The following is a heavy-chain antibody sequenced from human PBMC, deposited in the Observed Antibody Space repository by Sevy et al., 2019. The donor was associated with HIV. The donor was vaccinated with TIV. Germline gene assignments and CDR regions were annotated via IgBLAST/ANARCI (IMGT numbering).Heavy chain of an antibody. CDR2: ISHSGDST. J-gene: IGHJ4*02. CDR1: GFTFSSYA. D-gene: IGHD3-3*01. Sequence: GGSLRLSCTSSGFTFSSYAMNWVCQAPGKGLEWVSTISHSGDSTYYADSVKGRFTISRDNSENTLYLQMNSLRAEDTALYYCAGRKVGDFWSGSIRGPWAGGPLFDYWGQGTLVTVSS. V-gene: IGHV3-23*01. CDR3: AGRKVGDFWSGSIRGPWAGGPLFDY.